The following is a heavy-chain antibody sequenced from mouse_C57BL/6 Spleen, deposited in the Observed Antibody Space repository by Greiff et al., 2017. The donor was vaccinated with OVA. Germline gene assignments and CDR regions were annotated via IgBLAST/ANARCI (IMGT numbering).Heavy chain of an antibody. CDR1: GYAFSSYW. CDR3: ARAGYGNYVGGAMDY. V-gene: IGHV1-80*01. CDR2: LYPGDGDT. Sequence: VQLQQSGAELVKPGASVTLSCKASGYAFSSYWMNWVQQRPGKGLEWIGQLYPGDGDTNYNGKFKGKATLTADKSSSTAYMQLSSLTSEDSAVYFCARAGYGNYVGGAMDYWGQGTSVTVSS. J-gene: IGHJ4*01. D-gene: IGHD2-1*01.